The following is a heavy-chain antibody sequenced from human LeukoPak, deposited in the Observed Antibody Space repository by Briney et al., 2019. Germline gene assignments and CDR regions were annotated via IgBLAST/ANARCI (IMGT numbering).Heavy chain of an antibody. CDR2: INPDGSEK. Sequence: PGRSLRLSCAASGFTFSSYGMHWLRQAPGKGLEWVANINPDGSEKYHVDSVKGRFTISRDTAKNSVYLQMNSLRAEDTAVYYCARQRADYWGQGTLVTVSS. V-gene: IGHV3-7*05. CDR1: GFTFSSYG. CDR3: ARQRADY. J-gene: IGHJ4*02.